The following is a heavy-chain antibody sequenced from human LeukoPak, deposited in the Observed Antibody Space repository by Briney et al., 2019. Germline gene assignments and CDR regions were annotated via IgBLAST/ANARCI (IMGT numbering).Heavy chain of an antibody. CDR2: IIPIFGTA. CDR1: EGTFSSYA. V-gene: IGHV1-69*05. Sequence: GASVKVSCKASEGTFSSYAISWVRQAPGQGLEWMGGIIPIFGTANYAQKFQGRVTITTDESTSTAYMELSSLRSEDTAVYYCARVPLGLGSNYYGEDYWGQGTLVTVSS. D-gene: IGHD3-10*01. J-gene: IGHJ4*02. CDR3: ARVPLGLGSNYYGEDY.